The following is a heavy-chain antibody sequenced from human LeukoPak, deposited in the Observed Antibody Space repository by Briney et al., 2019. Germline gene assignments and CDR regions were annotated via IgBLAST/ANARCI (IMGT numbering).Heavy chain of an antibody. Sequence: GGSLRLSCAASGFTFSSYEMNWVRQAPGKGLDWVSYISSSGSTIYYADSVKGRFTISRDNTKNSLYLQMDSLTADDTAVYFCACLRGPSDYWGQGTLLTVSS. CDR3: ACLRGPSDY. CDR2: ISSSGSTI. V-gene: IGHV3-48*03. D-gene: IGHD4-17*01. CDR1: GFTFSSYE. J-gene: IGHJ4*02.